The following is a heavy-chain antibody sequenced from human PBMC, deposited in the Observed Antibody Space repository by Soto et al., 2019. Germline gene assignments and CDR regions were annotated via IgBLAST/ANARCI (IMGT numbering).Heavy chain of an antibody. CDR2: IYYSGST. CDR1: GGSISSSSYY. CDR3: QRSGGRPFDP. Sequence: TSETLSLTCTVSGGSISSSSYYWGWIRQPPGKGLEWIGSIYYSGSTYYNPSLKSRVTISVDTSKNQFSLKLSSVTAADTAVYYCQRSGGRPFDPWGQGTLVTVSS. D-gene: IGHD3-10*01. J-gene: IGHJ5*02. V-gene: IGHV4-39*01.